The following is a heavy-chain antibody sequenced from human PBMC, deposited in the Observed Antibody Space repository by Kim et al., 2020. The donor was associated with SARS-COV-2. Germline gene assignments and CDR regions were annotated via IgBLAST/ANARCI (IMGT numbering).Heavy chain of an antibody. J-gene: IGHJ4*02. CDR3: SRCCGLDY. V-gene: IGHV3-7*03. CDR2: DGSQT. D-gene: IGHD2-15*01. Sequence: DGSQTSYGDSGRGRFTISRDNAKNSLYLQMKSLTGEDTAVYYCSRCCGLDYWGQGALVSVAS.